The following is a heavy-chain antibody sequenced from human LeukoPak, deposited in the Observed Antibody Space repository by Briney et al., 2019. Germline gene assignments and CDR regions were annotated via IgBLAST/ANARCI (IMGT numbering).Heavy chain of an antibody. CDR3: AREPSSGYDAFDI. CDR2: TYYRSKWYN. J-gene: IGHJ3*02. Sequence: SQTLSLTCAISGDSVPSNSAAWNWIRQSPSRGLEWLGRTYYRSKWYNDYAVSVRSRITINADTTKDHFSLQLRYVTPQDTAVYYCAREPSSGYDAFDIWGQGTMVTISS. D-gene: IGHD6-19*01. V-gene: IGHV6-1*01. CDR1: GDSVPSNSAA.